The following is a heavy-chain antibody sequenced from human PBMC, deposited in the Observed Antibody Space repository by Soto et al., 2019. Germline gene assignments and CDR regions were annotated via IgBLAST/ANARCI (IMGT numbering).Heavy chain of an antibody. CDR1: GGSISSSSYY. V-gene: IGHV4-39*01. J-gene: IGHJ4*02. D-gene: IGHD1-26*01. CDR3: ARHDPTGSRDY. CDR2: IYYSGST. Sequence: QLQLQESGPGLVKPSETLSLTCTVSGGSISSSSYYWGWIRQPPGKGLEWIGSIYYSGSTYYNPSLKSRVSISVDTSQNRFSLKLRSVTAADSAVFYCARHDPTGSRDYWGQGTLVTVSS.